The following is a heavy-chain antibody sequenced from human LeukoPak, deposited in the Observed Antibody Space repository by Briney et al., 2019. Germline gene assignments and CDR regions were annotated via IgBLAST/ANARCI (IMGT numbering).Heavy chain of an antibody. CDR1: GGSISSYY. V-gene: IGHV4-59*08. CDR3: ARHGLSYGIEGGFGY. CDR2: IYYSGST. Sequence: PSETLSLTCTVSGGSISSYYWSWIRQPPGKGLEWIGYIYYSGSTNYNPSLKSRVTISVDTSKNQFSLKLSSVTAADTAVYYCARHGLSYGIEGGFGYWGQGTLVTVSS. J-gene: IGHJ4*02. D-gene: IGHD5-18*01.